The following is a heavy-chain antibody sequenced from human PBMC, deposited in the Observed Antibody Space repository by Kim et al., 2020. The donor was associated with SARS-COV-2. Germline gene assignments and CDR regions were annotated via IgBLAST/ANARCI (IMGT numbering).Heavy chain of an antibody. V-gene: IGHV3-30*04. CDR1: GFTFSSYA. J-gene: IGHJ4*02. CDR2: ISYDGSNK. CDR3: ARETGSGLDY. D-gene: IGHD3-10*01. Sequence: GGSLRLSCAASGFTFSSYAMHWVRQAPGKGLEWVAVISYDGSNKYYADSVKVRFTISRDNSKNTLYLQMNSLRAEDTAVYYCARETGSGLDYWGQGTLVTVSS.